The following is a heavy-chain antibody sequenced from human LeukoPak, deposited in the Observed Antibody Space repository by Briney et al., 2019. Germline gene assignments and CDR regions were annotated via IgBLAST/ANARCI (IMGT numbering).Heavy chain of an antibody. J-gene: IGHJ5*02. CDR2: ISSSGSTI. D-gene: IGHD6-13*01. CDR1: GFTFSSYE. Sequence: GGSLRLSCAASGFTFSSYEMNWVRQAPGKGLEWVSYISSSGSTIYYADSVKGRFTISRDNAKNSLYLQMNSLRAEDTAVYYCARERIAAAGWKPSNWFDPWGQGTLVTVSS. V-gene: IGHV3-48*03. CDR3: ARERIAAAGWKPSNWFDP.